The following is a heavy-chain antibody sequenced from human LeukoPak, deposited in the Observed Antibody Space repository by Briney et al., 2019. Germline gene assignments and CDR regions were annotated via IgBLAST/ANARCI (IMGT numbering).Heavy chain of an antibody. V-gene: IGHV3-30*04. CDR1: GFTFDNYA. Sequence: GGSLRLSCAGSGFTFDNYAMHWVRQAPGKGLEWVAVIWHDATKTYYVDSVKGRFTISRDNSKNTLYLQMTRLRAEDTAVYYCARTMFDFWSARYPLAFNYWGQGTPVTVSS. D-gene: IGHD3-3*01. CDR2: IWHDATKT. CDR3: ARTMFDFWSARYPLAFNY. J-gene: IGHJ4*02.